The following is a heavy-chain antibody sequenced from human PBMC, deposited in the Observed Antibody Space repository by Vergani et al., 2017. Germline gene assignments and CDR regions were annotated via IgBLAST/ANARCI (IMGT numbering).Heavy chain of an antibody. J-gene: IGHJ4*02. CDR3: ARGVFRRPFFDY. V-gene: IGHV4-34*01. CDR2: INHSGST. Sequence: QVQLQQWGAGLLTPSETLSLTCAVYGGSFSGYYWSWIRQPPGKGLEWIGEINHSGSTNYNPSLKSRVTISVDTSKNQFSLKLSSVTAADTAVYYCARGVFRRPFFDYWGQGTLVTVSS. CDR1: GGSFSGYY. D-gene: IGHD2/OR15-2a*01.